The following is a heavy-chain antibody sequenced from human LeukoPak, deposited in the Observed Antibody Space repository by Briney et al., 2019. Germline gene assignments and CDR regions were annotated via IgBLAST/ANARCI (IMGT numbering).Heavy chain of an antibody. Sequence: GGSLRLSCAASGFTFSSYAMSWVRQAPGKGLEWVSAISSNGVSTYYADSVKGRFTISRDNSKNTLYLQVNSLRAEDTAVYYCARRPSYYFDYWSQGTLVTVS. CDR1: GFTFSSYA. J-gene: IGHJ4*02. CDR2: ISSNGVST. CDR3: ARRPSYYFDY. V-gene: IGHV3-23*01.